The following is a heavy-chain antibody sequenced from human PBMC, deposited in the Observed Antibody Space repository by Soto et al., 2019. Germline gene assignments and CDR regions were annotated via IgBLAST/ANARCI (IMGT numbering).Heavy chain of an antibody. Sequence: GGSLRLSCAASGFKFSNYAMSWVRQAPGKGLEWVSLISATGGGTYYADSVKGRFTISRDSSHNTLYLQVHSLTAEDTAVYYCAKDRWAGGNSAFYFDFWGQGAQVTVS. D-gene: IGHD3-16*01. J-gene: IGHJ4*02. CDR3: AKDRWAGGNSAFYFDF. CDR2: ISATGGGT. V-gene: IGHV3-23*01. CDR1: GFKFSNYA.